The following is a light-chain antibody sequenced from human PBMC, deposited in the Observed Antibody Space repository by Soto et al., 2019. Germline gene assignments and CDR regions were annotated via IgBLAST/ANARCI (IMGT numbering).Light chain of an antibody. CDR1: SSDVGGYNY. V-gene: IGLV2-14*01. CDR2: EVS. J-gene: IGLJ2*01. CDR3: SSYTSSSTLV. Sequence: QSALTQPASVSGSPGQSSTISCTVTSSDVGGYNYVSWYQQQPGKAPKLMIYEVSNRPSGVSTRFSGSKSGNTAALTISGLQAEDEAEYYCSSYTSSSTLVFGGGTKLTVL.